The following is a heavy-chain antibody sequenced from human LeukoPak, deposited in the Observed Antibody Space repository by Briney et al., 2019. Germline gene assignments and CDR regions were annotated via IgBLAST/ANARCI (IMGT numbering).Heavy chain of an antibody. CDR2: ISSSSSYI. Sequence: GGSLRLSCAASGFTFSSYSMNWVRQAPGKGLEWVSSISSSSSYIYYADSVKGRFTISRDNAKNSLYLQMNTLRAEDTAVYYCARGRWLQLSYYFDCWGQGTLVTVSS. J-gene: IGHJ4*02. CDR3: ARGRWLQLSYYFDC. V-gene: IGHV3-21*01. CDR1: GFTFSSYS. D-gene: IGHD5-24*01.